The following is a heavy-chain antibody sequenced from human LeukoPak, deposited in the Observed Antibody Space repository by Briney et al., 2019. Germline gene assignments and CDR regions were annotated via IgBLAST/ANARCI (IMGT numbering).Heavy chain of an antibody. J-gene: IGHJ4*02. CDR3: ARGREIAAAGSDY. CDR2: IYHSGST. D-gene: IGHD6-13*01. V-gene: IGHV4-4*02. Sequence: SGTLSLTCAVSGGSISSSNWWSWVRQPPGKGLGWIGEIYHSGSTNYNPSLKSRVTISVDKSKNQLSLKLSSVTAADTAVYYCARGREIAAAGSDYWGQGTLVTVSS. CDR1: GGSISSSNW.